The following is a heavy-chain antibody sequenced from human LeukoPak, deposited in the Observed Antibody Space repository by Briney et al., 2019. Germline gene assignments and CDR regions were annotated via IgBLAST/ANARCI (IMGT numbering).Heavy chain of an antibody. CDR3: ARERGYSYGQGSFDY. D-gene: IGHD5-18*01. Sequence: SVKVSCKASGGTFSSYAISWVRQAPGQGLEWMGGIIPIFGTASYAQKFQGRVTMTRDTSTSTVYMELSSLRSEDTAVYYCARERGYSYGQGSFDYWGQGTLVTVSS. J-gene: IGHJ4*02. CDR1: GGTFSSYA. V-gene: IGHV1-69*05. CDR2: IIPIFGTA.